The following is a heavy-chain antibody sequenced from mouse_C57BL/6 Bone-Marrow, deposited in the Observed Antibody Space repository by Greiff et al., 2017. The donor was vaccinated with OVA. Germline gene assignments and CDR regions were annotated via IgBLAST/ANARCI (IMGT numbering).Heavy chain of an antibody. CDR2: IYPGDGDT. CDR1: GYAFSSSW. CDR3: ARTYYYGIAMDY. D-gene: IGHD1-1*01. J-gene: IGHJ4*01. Sequence: VQLQQSGPELVKPGASVKISCKASGYAFSSSWMNWVKQRPGKGLEWIGRIYPGDGDTNYNGKFKGKATLTADKSSSTAYMQLSSLTSEDSAVYVCARTYYYGIAMDYWGQGTSVTVSS. V-gene: IGHV1-82*01.